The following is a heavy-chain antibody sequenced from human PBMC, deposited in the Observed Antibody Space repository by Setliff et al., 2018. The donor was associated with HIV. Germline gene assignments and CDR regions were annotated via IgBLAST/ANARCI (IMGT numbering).Heavy chain of an antibody. V-gene: IGHV4-28*01. D-gene: IGHD3-10*01. CDR2: IYKGGST. CDR1: GYSISCSYW. J-gene: IGHJ2*01. CDR3: ARSALWFGEADWYFDL. Sequence: KASETLSLTCVVSGYSISCSYWWGWIRQPPGKGLEWIGWIGYIYKGGSTYYNPSLKSRVTMSGDTSKNQFSLKLRSVTAVDTAVYYCARSALWFGEADWYFDLWGRGTLVTVSS.